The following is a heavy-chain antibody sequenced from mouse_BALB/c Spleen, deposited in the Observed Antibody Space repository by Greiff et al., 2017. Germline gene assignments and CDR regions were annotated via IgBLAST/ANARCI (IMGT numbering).Heavy chain of an antibody. CDR3: TRSYDYGSSSWFAY. Sequence: VHVKQSGTVLARPGASVKMSCKASGYSFTSYWMHWVKQRPGQGLEWIGAIYPGNSDTSYNQKFKGKAKLTAVTSASTAYMELSSLTNEDSAVYYCTRSYDYGSSSWFAYWGQGTLVTVSA. CDR1: GYSFTSYW. D-gene: IGHD1-1*01. V-gene: IGHV1-5*01. CDR2: IYPGNSDT. J-gene: IGHJ3*01.